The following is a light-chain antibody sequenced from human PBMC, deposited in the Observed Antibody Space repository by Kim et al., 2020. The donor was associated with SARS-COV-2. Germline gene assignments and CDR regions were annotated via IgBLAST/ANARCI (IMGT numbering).Light chain of an antibody. CDR3: QQTYSTPRT. V-gene: IGKV1-39*01. CDR2: AAS. J-gene: IGKJ1*01. CDR1: QIISNY. Sequence: DIQMTQSPSSLSASVGDRVTITCRASQIISNYLNWYQQKPWRAPKLLIYAASSLQSGVPSRFSGSGSGTDFTLTINSLQPEDFATYYCQQTYSTPRTFGQGTKVDIK.